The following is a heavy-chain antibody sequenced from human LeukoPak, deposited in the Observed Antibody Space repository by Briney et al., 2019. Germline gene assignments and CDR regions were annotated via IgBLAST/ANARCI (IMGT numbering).Heavy chain of an antibody. CDR1: GYTFTSYY. J-gene: IGHJ4*02. CDR3: ATIEQLDY. V-gene: IGHV1-46*01. Sequence: ASVKVSCKASGYTFTSYYMHWVRQAPGQGLEWMGIINPSGGSTSYAQKFQGRVTITTDESTSTAYMELSSLRSEDTAVYYCATIEQLDYWGQGTLVTVSS. CDR2: INPSGGST.